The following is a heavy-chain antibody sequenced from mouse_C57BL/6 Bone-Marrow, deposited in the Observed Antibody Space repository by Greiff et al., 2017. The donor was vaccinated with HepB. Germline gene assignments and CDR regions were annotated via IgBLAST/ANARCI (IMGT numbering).Heavy chain of an antibody. CDR1: GFTFSGYA. Sequence: EVKLVESGEGLVKPGGSLKLSCAASGFTFSGYAMSWVRQTPEKRLEWVAYISSGGDYIYYADTVKGRFTISRDNARNTLYLQMSSLKSEDTAMYYCTRVPYYSNYYYYAMDYWGQGTSVTVSS. J-gene: IGHJ4*01. CDR3: TRVPYYSNYYYYAMDY. V-gene: IGHV5-9-1*02. CDR2: ISSGGDYI. D-gene: IGHD2-5*01.